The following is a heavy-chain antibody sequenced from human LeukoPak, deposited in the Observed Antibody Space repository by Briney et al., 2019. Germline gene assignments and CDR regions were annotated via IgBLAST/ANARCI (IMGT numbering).Heavy chain of an antibody. D-gene: IGHD6-19*01. CDR3: ARYGRIAVAGTEDY. CDR2: MNPNSGNT. CDR1: GSTFSSYD. J-gene: IGHJ4*02. Sequence: ASVKVSCKASGSTFSSYDINWVRQATGQGLEWMGWMNPNSGNTGYAQKFQGRVTMTRNTSISTAYMELSSLRSEDTAVYYCARYGRIAVAGTEDYWGQGTLVTVSS. V-gene: IGHV1-8*02.